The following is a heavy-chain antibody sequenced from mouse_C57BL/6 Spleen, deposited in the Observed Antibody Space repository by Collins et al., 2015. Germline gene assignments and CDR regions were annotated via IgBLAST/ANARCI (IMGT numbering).Heavy chain of an antibody. Sequence: QVQLQQPGAELVMPGASVKLSCKASGYTFTSYWMHWVKQRPGQGLEWIGEIDPSDSYTNYNQKFKGKSTLTVDKSSSTAHMQLSSLTSEDSAVYYCARSNPTVVATDWYFDVWGTGTTVTVSS. CDR1: GYTFTSYW. D-gene: IGHD1-1*01. CDR2: IDPSDSYT. J-gene: IGHJ1*03. V-gene: IGHV1-69*01. CDR3: ARSNPTVVATDWYFDV.